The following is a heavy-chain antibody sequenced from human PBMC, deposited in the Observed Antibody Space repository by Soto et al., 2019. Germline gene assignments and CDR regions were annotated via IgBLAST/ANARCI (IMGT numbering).Heavy chain of an antibody. CDR1: GGSISSYY. V-gene: IGHV4-59*01. J-gene: IGHJ5*02. D-gene: IGHD2-15*01. Sequence: SETLSLTCTVSGGSISSYYWSWIRQPPGKGLEWIGYICYGGSTNYNPSLKSRVTISVDTSKNQFSLKLSSVTAADTAVYYCARDGRYCSGGSCQGDNWFDPWGQGTLVTVSS. CDR3: ARDGRYCSGGSCQGDNWFDP. CDR2: ICYGGST.